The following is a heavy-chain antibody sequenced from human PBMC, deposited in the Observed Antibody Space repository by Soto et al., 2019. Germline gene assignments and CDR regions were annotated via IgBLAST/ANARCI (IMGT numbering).Heavy chain of an antibody. CDR3: ARVPVIHLGPWFDP. V-gene: IGHV1-69*02. Sequence: QVQLVQSGAEVKKPGSSVKVSCKASGGTFSSYTISWVRQAPGQGLEWMGRIIPILGIANYAQKFQGRVTITADKSTSTVYMELSSLRSEDTAVYYCARVPVIHLGPWFDPWGQGTLVTVSS. CDR1: GGTFSSYT. D-gene: IGHD3-16*01. CDR2: IIPILGIA. J-gene: IGHJ5*02.